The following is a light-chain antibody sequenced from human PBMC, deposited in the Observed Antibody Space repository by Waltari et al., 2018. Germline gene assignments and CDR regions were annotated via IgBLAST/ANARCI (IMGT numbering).Light chain of an antibody. CDR2: AAS. CDR3: QNHERLPAM. CDR1: QSISRY. Sequence: EIVLTQSPGTLSLSPGERATIPCRASQSISRYLAWYQQKPGQAHRLLIYAASSRATGIPDRFSGSGSGTDFSLTISRLEPEDFAVYYCQNHERLPAMFGQGTKVEIK. J-gene: IGKJ1*01. V-gene: IGKV3-20*01.